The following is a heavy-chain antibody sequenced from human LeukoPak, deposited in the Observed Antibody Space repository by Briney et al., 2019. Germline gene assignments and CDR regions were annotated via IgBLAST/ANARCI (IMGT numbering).Heavy chain of an antibody. D-gene: IGHD2-15*01. J-gene: IGHJ4*02. CDR2: IYCSGST. V-gene: IGHV4-59*08. Sequence: SETLSLTCTVSGGSISTYYWSWIRQPPGRRLEWIGYIYCSGSTNYNPSLESRVTMSVDTSKNQFSLKLSSVTAADTAVYYCACGPVVSSTRHVFKFDYWGQGTLVTVSS. CDR1: GGSISTYY. CDR3: ACGPVVSSTRHVFKFDY.